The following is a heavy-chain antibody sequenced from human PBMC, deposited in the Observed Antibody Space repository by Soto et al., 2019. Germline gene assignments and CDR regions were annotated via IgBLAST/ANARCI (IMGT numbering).Heavy chain of an antibody. J-gene: IGHJ6*02. CDR2: ISGSAGRT. CDR1: GFTFTSYA. Sequence: GGSLSLSCAASGFTFTSYAMSWVRQAPGKGLEWVAIISGSAGRTYYADSVKGRFTISRDNSKNTLYLQMNSLRAEDTAVYHCAKVTSARVFYFGLDVWGQGTTVTVSS. D-gene: IGHD2-2*01. V-gene: IGHV3-23*01. CDR3: AKVTSARVFYFGLDV.